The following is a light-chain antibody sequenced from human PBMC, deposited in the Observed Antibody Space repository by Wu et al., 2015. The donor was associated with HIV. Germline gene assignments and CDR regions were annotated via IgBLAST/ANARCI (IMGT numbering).Light chain of an antibody. CDR1: QGISSY. J-gene: IGKJ5*01. CDR3: QQYYSYPPF. Sequence: AIRITQSPSSLSASTGDRVTITCRASQGISSYLAWYQQKPGKAPKLLIYAASTLQSGVPSRFSGSGSGTDFTLTISCLQSEDFATYYCQQYYSYPPFFGQGTRLEIK. CDR2: AAS. V-gene: IGKV1-8*01.